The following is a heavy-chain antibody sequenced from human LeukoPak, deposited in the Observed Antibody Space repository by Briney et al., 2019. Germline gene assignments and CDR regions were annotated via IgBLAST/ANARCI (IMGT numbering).Heavy chain of an antibody. V-gene: IGHV3-33*01. CDR3: ARGLGKYCSGGSCYPPANY. CDR1: GFTFSSYG. Sequence: GRSLRLSCAASGFTFSSYGMHWVRQAPGKGLEWVAVIWYDGSNKYYADSVKGRFTISRDNSKNTLHLQMNSLRAEDTAVYYCARGLGKYCSGGSCYPPANYWGQGTLVTVSS. CDR2: IWYDGSNK. J-gene: IGHJ4*02. D-gene: IGHD2-15*01.